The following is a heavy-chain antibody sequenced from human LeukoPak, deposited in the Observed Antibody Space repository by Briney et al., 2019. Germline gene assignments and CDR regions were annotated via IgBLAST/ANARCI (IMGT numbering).Heavy chain of an antibody. CDR2: ISSSGSTK. CDR1: GFTFSSYE. D-gene: IGHD5-12*01. CDR3: ARDRSGYDKFDH. Sequence: GGSLRLSCAASGFTFSSYEMNWVRQAPGKGLEWVSYISSSGSTKYYADSVKGRFTISRDNAKNSLYLQMNSLRAEDTAVYYCARDRSGYDKFDHWGQGTLVTVSS. V-gene: IGHV3-48*03. J-gene: IGHJ4*02.